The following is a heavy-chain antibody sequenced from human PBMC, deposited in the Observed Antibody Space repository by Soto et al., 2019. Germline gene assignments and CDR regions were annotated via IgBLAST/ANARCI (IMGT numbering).Heavy chain of an antibody. CDR1: GFTFSSYG. J-gene: IGHJ4*02. CDR3: ARASRQLVYFDY. V-gene: IGHV3-33*01. D-gene: IGHD6-13*01. Sequence: QVQLVESGGGVAQPGRSLRLSCAASGFTFSSYGMHWVRQAPGKGLEWVAVIWYDGSNKYYADSVKGRFTISRDNSKNTLYLQMNSLIAEDTAVYYCARASRQLVYFDYWCQGTLVTVSS. CDR2: IWYDGSNK.